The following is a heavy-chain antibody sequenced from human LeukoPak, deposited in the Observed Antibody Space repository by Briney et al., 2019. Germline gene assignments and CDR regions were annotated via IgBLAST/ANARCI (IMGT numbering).Heavy chain of an antibody. CDR3: TTYSSGSYPF. Sequence: GGSLRLSCAASGITFSIAWMTWVRQAPGKGLEWVGRIYRSSNGETTDYGAPVKGRFTMSRDDSKNTLYLQMNSLKTEDTAVYYCTTYSSGSYPFWGQGTLVTVSS. V-gene: IGHV3-15*01. J-gene: IGHJ4*02. CDR2: IYRSSNGETT. D-gene: IGHD6-19*01. CDR1: GITFSIAW.